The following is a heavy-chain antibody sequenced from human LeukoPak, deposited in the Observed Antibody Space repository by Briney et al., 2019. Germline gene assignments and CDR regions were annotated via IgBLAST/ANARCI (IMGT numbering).Heavy chain of an antibody. Sequence: GGSLRLSCAASGFTFSSYWMSWVRQAPGKGLEWVANIKQDGSEKYYVDSAKGRFTISRDNAKNSLYLQMNSLRADDTAVYYCAKELSSGYGMEVWGQGTTVTVSS. CDR2: IKQDGSEK. CDR1: GFTFSSYW. D-gene: IGHD6-19*01. V-gene: IGHV3-7*01. J-gene: IGHJ6*02. CDR3: AKELSSGYGMEV.